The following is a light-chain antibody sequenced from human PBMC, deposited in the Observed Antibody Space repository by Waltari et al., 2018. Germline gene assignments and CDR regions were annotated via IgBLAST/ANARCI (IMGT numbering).Light chain of an antibody. Sequence: GSPGQSITISCTGTSSDVGGYNYVSWYQQHPGKAPKLIIYDVSKRPSGVSNRFSGSKSGNTASLTISGLQAEDEADFYCSSYTSSSTLLFGGGTKLTVL. V-gene: IGLV2-14*04. CDR3: SSYTSSSTLL. CDR2: DVS. J-gene: IGLJ3*02. CDR1: SSDVGGYNY.